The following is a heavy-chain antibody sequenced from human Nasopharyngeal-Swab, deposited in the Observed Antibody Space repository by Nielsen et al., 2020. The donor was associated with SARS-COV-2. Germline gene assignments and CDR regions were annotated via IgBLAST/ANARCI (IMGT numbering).Heavy chain of an antibody. CDR2: IYPGDSDT. D-gene: IGHD6-13*01. V-gene: IGHV5-51*01. CDR1: GYSFTSYW. Sequence: GESLKISCQGSGYSFTSYWIGWVLQMPGKDLEWMGIIYPGDSDTRYSPSFQGQVTISADKSISTAYLQWSSLKASDTAMYYCARIAAAGTSYFDYWGQGTLATVSS. CDR3: ARIAAAGTSYFDY. J-gene: IGHJ4*02.